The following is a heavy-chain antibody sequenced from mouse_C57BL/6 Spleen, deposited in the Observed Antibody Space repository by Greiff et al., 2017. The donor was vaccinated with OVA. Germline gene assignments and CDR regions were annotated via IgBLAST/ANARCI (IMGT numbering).Heavy chain of an antibody. Sequence: QVHVKQPGAELVKPGASVKMSCKASGYTFTSYWITWVKQRPGQGLEWIGDIYPGSGSTNYNEKFKSKATLTVDTSSSTAYMQLSSLTSEDSAVYYCARQLRSGAMDYWGQGTSVTVSS. CDR2: IYPGSGST. CDR3: ARQLRSGAMDY. D-gene: IGHD3-2*02. CDR1: GYTFTSYW. V-gene: IGHV1-55*01. J-gene: IGHJ4*01.